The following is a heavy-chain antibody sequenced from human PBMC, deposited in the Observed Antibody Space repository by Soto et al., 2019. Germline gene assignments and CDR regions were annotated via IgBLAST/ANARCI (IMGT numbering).Heavy chain of an antibody. J-gene: IGHJ6*02. CDR1: EGSFSSYT. CDR2: IIPVLTIA. CDR3: TTQLIVHYQNRGGEDV. D-gene: IGHD6-6*01. Sequence: QVQLVQSGPEVKKPGSSVKVSCTASEGSFSSYTFSWVRQTPGQGLEWMGRIIPVLTIANYAPKFQDRVNITADKSTTTVYMDLDSMISDDTAVYYCTTQLIVHYQNRGGEDVWGQGTTVTVSS. V-gene: IGHV1-69*02.